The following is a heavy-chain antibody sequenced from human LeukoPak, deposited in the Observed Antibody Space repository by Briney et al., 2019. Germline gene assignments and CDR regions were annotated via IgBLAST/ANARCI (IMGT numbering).Heavy chain of an antibody. J-gene: IGHJ4*02. Sequence: TGGSLRPSCAASGFTFSDYAMNWVRQAPGKGLEWVSGIIASGRDTYYADSVKGRFTISRDTSKNTLYLQMNSLRAEDTAVYYCAKDRYYYGLGYYFDYWGQGALVTVSS. V-gene: IGHV3-23*01. CDR1: GFTFSDYA. D-gene: IGHD3-10*01. CDR2: IIASGRDT. CDR3: AKDRYYYGLGYYFDY.